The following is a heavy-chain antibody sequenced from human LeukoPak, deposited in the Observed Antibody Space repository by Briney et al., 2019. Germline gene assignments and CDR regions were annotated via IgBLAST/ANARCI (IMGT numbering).Heavy chain of an antibody. D-gene: IGHD5-18*01. J-gene: IGHJ4*02. V-gene: IGHV3-53*01. CDR2: IYSGGST. Sequence: GGSLRLSCAASGFTVSSNYMSWVRQAPGKGLEWVSVIYSGGSTYYADSVKGRFTISRDNSKNTLYLQMNSLRAEDTAVYYCAKNFIRGYSYGSIDYWGQGTLVTVSS. CDR3: AKNFIRGYSYGSIDY. CDR1: GFTVSSNY.